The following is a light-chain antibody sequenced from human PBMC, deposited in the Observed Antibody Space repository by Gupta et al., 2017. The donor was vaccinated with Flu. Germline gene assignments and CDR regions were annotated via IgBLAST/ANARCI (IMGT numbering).Light chain of an antibody. J-gene: IGKJ4*01. Sequence: SGVPSRFSGTRSGTEFSLTISSLQPEDSATYYCQQSDSAPLTFGGGTKVEIK. V-gene: IGKV1-39*01. CDR3: QQSDSAPLT.